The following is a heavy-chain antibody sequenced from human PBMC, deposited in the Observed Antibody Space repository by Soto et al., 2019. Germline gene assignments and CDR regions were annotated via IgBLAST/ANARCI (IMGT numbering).Heavy chain of an antibody. V-gene: IGHV3-23*01. J-gene: IGHJ4*02. D-gene: IGHD2-2*01. CDR3: AKRMSLPDIVVVPAAEVAFDY. Sequence: PGGSMRLSCAASGFTFSSYAMSWVRQDTGKGLEWVSAISGSGGSTYYADSVKGRFTISRDNSKNTLYLQMNSLRAEDTAVYYCAKRMSLPDIVVVPAAEVAFDYWGQGTLVTVSS. CDR2: ISGSGGST. CDR1: GFTFSSYA.